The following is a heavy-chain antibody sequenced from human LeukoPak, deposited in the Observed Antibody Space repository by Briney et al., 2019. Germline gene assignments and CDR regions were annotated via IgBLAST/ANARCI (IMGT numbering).Heavy chain of an antibody. J-gene: IGHJ4*02. CDR3: AKWGLWFYFDY. Sequence: GGSLRLSCAASGFTFSSYGMSWVRQAPGKGLEWVSAISGSGGSTYYADSVKGRFTISRDNSKNTLYLQMNGLRAEDTAVYYCAKWGLWFYFDYWGQGTLVTVSS. V-gene: IGHV3-23*01. D-gene: IGHD3-10*01. CDR1: GFTFSSYG. CDR2: ISGSGGST.